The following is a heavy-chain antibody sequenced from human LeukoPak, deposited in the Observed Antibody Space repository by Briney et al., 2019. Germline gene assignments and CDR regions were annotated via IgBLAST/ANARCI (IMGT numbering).Heavy chain of an antibody. V-gene: IGHV3-74*01. CDR1: GFTFSSYW. Sequence: GGSLRLSCAASGFTFSSYWMHWVRQAPGKGLVWVSRIKSDDSSTSYADSVKGQFTISRDNAKNTLYLQMNSLRAEDTAVYYCARGDGGSYQGRFDYWGQGTLVTVSS. J-gene: IGHJ4*02. D-gene: IGHD1-26*01. CDR3: ARGDGGSYQGRFDY. CDR2: IKSDDSST.